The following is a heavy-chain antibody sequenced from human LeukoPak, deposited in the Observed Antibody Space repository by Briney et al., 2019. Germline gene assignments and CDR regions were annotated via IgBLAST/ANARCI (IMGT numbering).Heavy chain of an antibody. D-gene: IGHD6-13*01. CDR1: GFTFSSYS. CDR2: ISSSSSTI. V-gene: IGHV3-48*01. Sequence: GGSLRLSCAASGFTFSSYSMNWVRQAPGKGLEWVSYISSSSSTIYYADSVKGRFTISRDNAKNSLYLQMNSLRAEDTAVYYCARDRDIAAAGTTPFFDYWGQGTLVTVSS. CDR3: ARDRDIAAAGTTPFFDY. J-gene: IGHJ4*02.